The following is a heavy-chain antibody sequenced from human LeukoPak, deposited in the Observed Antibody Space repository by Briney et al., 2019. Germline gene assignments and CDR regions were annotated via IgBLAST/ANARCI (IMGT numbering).Heavy chain of an antibody. D-gene: IGHD2-15*01. CDR1: GFTFSSYA. V-gene: IGHV3-23*01. CDR3: AKARRYCSGGSCLYYFDY. Sequence: GGSLRLSCAASGFTFSSYAMSWVRQAPGQGLEWVSAISGSGGSTYYADSVKGRFTISRDNTKNTLCLQMNSLRAEDTAVYYCAKARRYCSGGSCLYYFDYWGQGTLVTVSS. J-gene: IGHJ4*02. CDR2: ISGSGGST.